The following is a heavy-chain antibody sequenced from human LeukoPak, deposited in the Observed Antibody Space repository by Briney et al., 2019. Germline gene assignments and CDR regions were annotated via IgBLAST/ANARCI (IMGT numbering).Heavy chain of an antibody. CDR1: GGSFSGYY. J-gene: IGHJ4*02. V-gene: IGHV4-34*01. D-gene: IGHD2-15*01. CDR2: INHSGST. Sequence: SETLSLTCAVYGGSFSGYYWSWIRQPPGKGLEWIGEINHSGSTNYNPSLKSRVTISVVTSKNQFSLKLSSVTAADTAVYYCASSKRYCSGGSCYSYNYWGQGTPVTVSS. CDR3: ASSKRYCSGGSCYSYNY.